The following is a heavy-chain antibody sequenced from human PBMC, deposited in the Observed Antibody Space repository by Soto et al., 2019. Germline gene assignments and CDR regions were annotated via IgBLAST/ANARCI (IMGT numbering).Heavy chain of an antibody. CDR1: GSTFRSYA. CDR2: INAGNCNT. Sequence: GAPVEVSCGASGSTFRSYAMHSLRQAPGQRLEWMGWINAGNCNTKYSQKFQGRVTITRDTSASTAYMELSSLRSEDTAVYYCARDGYILFDYWGQGTLVPVSS. V-gene: IGHV1-3*01. CDR3: ARDGYILFDY. J-gene: IGHJ4*02. D-gene: IGHD5-12*01.